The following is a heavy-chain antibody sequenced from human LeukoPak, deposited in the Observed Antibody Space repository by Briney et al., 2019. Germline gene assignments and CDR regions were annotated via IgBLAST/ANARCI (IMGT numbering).Heavy chain of an antibody. D-gene: IGHD1-26*01. CDR3: AKVPYSGSDNWFDP. Sequence: GGSLRLSCAASGFTFSSYAMSWVRQAPGKGPEWVSAISGSGGSTYYADSVKGRFTISRDNSKNTPYLQMNSLRAEDTAVYYCAKVPYSGSDNWFDPWGQGTLVTVSS. CDR2: ISGSGGST. J-gene: IGHJ5*02. V-gene: IGHV3-23*01. CDR1: GFTFSSYA.